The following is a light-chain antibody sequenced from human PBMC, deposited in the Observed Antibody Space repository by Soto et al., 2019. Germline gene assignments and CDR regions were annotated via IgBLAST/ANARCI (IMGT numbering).Light chain of an antibody. J-gene: IGKJ1*01. CDR3: QQEYGAWP. Sequence: DFRMPQSPSTLSASVGDRVTITCRASQTIHNWLAWFQQQSGKAPKLLIYRASSLESGVPSRFSGSGSGTEFTLTISGLQPDDSATYYLQQEYGAWPFGQGTKVEVK. CDR2: RAS. V-gene: IGKV1-5*03. CDR1: QTIHNW.